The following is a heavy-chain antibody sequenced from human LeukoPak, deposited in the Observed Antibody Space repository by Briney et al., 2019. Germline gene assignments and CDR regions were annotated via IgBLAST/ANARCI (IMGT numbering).Heavy chain of an antibody. CDR1: GFTFSSYA. D-gene: IGHD2-15*01. CDR2: ISSNGGST. Sequence: GGSLRLSCSASGFTFSSYAMHWIRQAPGKGLEYVSAISSNGGSTYYADSAKGRFTISRDNSKNTLYLQMSSLRAEDTAVYYCVKEGYCSGGSCYPRVDYWGQGTLVTVSS. V-gene: IGHV3-64D*06. CDR3: VKEGYCSGGSCYPRVDY. J-gene: IGHJ4*02.